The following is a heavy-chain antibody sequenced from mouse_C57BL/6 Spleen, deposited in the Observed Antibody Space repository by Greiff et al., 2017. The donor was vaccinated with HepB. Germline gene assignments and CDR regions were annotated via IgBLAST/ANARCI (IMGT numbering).Heavy chain of an antibody. CDR1: GYTFTDYY. CDR2: INPYNGGT. Sequence: EVQLQQSGPVLVKPGASVKMSCKASGYTFTDYYMNWVKQSHGKSLEWIGVINPYNGGTSYNQKFKGKATLTVDKSSSTAYMELNSLTSEDSAVYYCARETRKGSSYDFDYWGQGTTLTVSS. J-gene: IGHJ2*01. V-gene: IGHV1-19*01. CDR3: ARETRKGSSYDFDY. D-gene: IGHD1-1*01.